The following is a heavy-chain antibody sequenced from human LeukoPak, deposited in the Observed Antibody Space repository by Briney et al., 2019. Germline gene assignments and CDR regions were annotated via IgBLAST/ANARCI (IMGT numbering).Heavy chain of an antibody. CDR2: IKQDGSEK. CDR1: SSYW. Sequence: GGSLRLSCAAFSSYWMTWVRQAPGKGLEWVANIKQDGSEKYYVDSVKGRFTISRDNAKNSLFLQMNSLRAEDTAVYYCARDEPSPDSTDLDYWGQGTLVTVSS. D-gene: IGHD2/OR15-2a*01. CDR3: ARDEPSPDSTDLDY. V-gene: IGHV3-7*01. J-gene: IGHJ4*02.